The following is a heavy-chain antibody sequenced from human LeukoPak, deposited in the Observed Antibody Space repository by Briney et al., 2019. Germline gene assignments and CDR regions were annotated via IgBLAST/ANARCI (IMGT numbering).Heavy chain of an antibody. CDR2: ISGSGGST. D-gene: IGHD3-9*01. J-gene: IGHJ4*02. Sequence: GGSLRLSFAASGFTFSSYAMSWVRQAPGKGLEWVSAISGSGGSTYYADSVKGRFTISRDNSKNTLYLQMNSLRAEDTAVYYCAKLDVLRYYDWHNPIDYWGQGTLVTVSS. CDR3: AKLDVLRYYDWHNPIDY. CDR1: GFTFSSYA. V-gene: IGHV3-23*01.